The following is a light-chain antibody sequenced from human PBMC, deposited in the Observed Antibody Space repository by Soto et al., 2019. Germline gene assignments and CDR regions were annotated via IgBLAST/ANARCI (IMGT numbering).Light chain of an antibody. V-gene: IGKV3-20*01. Sequence: EIVLTQSPATLSLSPGERATLSCGASQSISNNLAWYQQKPGQAPRLLIYGTSNRATGIPDRFSGSGSGTDFSLTISSLEPEDLAVYYCQQYGSSPRTFGQGTKVDIK. CDR1: QSISNN. CDR3: QQYGSSPRT. CDR2: GTS. J-gene: IGKJ1*01.